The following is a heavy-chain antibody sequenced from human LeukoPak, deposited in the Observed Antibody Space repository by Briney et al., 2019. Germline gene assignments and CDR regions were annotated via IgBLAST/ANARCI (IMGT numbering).Heavy chain of an antibody. Sequence: ASVKVSCKTSGGTFSSYAISWVRQAPGQGLEWMGGIIPISGTTNNAQKFQGRVTITADESTSTAYMELSSLRSEDTAVYYCATDRKLERLLDYWGQGTLVTVSS. CDR3: ATDRKLERLLDY. V-gene: IGHV1-69*13. J-gene: IGHJ4*02. CDR2: IIPISGTT. CDR1: GGTFSSYA. D-gene: IGHD1-1*01.